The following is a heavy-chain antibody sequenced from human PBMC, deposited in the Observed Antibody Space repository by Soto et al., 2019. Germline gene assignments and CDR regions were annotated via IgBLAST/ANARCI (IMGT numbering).Heavy chain of an antibody. J-gene: IGHJ5*02. CDR3: ARDGSSRSGIPGELFWWFDP. D-gene: IGHD3-10*01. Sequence: GGSLRLSCAASGFTFSSYGMHWVRQAPGKGLEWVAVIWYDGSNKYYADSVKGRFTISRDNSKNTLYLQMNSLRAEDTAVYYCARDGSSRSGIPGELFWWFDPWGQGTLVTVSS. CDR2: IWYDGSNK. CDR1: GFTFSSYG. V-gene: IGHV3-33*01.